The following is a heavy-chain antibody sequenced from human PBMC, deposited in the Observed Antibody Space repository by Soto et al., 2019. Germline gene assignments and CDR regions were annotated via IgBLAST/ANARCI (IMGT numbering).Heavy chain of an antibody. V-gene: IGHV4-30-2*01. Sequence: SETLSLTCTVSGASITFGGYSWSWIRQTPGKGLEWIGYINHLETTFYNPSFESRLTLSIDRAKNQFSLKLHSMSAADRAVYFCARGGGSDSYDYWGQGILVTVSS. CDR2: INHLETT. J-gene: IGHJ4*02. CDR3: ARGGGSDSYDY. D-gene: IGHD1-26*01. CDR1: GASITFGGYS.